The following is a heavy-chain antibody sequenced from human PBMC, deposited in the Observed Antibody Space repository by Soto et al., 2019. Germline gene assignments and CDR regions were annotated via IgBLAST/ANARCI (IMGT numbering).Heavy chain of an antibody. CDR2: IDPSDSYT. Sequence: PGESLKISCKGSGYSFTSYWISWVRQMPGKGLEWMGRIDPSDSYTNYSPSFQGHVTISADKSISTAYLQWSSQKASDTAMYYCARDSSSSQYYYYGMDVWGQGTTVTVSS. V-gene: IGHV5-10-1*01. D-gene: IGHD6-6*01. CDR1: GYSFTSYW. J-gene: IGHJ6*02. CDR3: ARDSSSSQYYYYGMDV.